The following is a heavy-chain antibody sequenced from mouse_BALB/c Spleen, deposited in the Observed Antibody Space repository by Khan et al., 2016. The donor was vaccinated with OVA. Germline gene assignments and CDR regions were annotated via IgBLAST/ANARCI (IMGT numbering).Heavy chain of an antibody. J-gene: IGHJ3*01. CDR2: MSSGSDST. CDR1: GFTFSSYG. CDR3: ASRYSGSFAY. Sequence: EVELVESGGDLVQPGGSLKLSCAASGFTFSSYGMPWVRQIPDKGLEWVANMSSGSDSTYYPDSVKGRFTISRDNAKNTLYLQMTSLKSEDTAMYYCASRYSGSFAYWGQGTLVTVSA. D-gene: IGHD1-3*01. V-gene: IGHV5-6*01.